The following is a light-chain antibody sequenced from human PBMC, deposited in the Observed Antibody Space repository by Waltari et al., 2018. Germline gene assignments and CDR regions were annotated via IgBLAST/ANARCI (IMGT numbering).Light chain of an antibody. J-gene: IGKJ3*01. CDR2: ATS. Sequence: EIVLTQSPGTLSLSPGERATLSCRASQTVNNRYLAWYQQKPGQAPRLLIYATSSRATGIPDRFSGSGSGTDFTLTINRLEPEDFAVYYCQQYGRTFGPGTKVDIK. V-gene: IGKV3-20*01. CDR3: QQYGRT. CDR1: QTVNNRY.